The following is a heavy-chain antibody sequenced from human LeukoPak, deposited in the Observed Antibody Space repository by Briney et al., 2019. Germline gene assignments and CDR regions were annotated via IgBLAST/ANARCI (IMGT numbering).Heavy chain of an antibody. CDR1: GGSISSSSYY. CDR3: ARGTRSYDFWSGRPHWFDP. CDR2: IYYSGST. V-gene: IGHV4-39*07. D-gene: IGHD3-3*01. Sequence: SETLSLTCTVSGGSISSSSYYWGWIREPPGKGLEWIGSIYYSGSTNYNPSLKSRVTISVDTSKNQFSLKLSSVTAADTAVYYCARGTRSYDFWSGRPHWFDPWGQGTLVTVSS. J-gene: IGHJ5*02.